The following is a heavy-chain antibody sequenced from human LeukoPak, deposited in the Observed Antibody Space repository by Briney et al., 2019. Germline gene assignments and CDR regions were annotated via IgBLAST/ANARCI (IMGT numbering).Heavy chain of an antibody. CDR3: ARGMATNYLGNYYYYGMDV. J-gene: IGHJ6*02. D-gene: IGHD5-24*01. Sequence: PSQTLSLTCTVSGGSISSGSYYWSWIRQPAGKGLEWIGRIYISGSTNYNPSLKSRVTVSVDTSKNQFSLKLSSVTAADTAVYYCARGMATNYLGNYYYYGMDVWGQGTTVTVSS. CDR1: GGSISSGSYY. CDR2: IYISGST. V-gene: IGHV4-61*02.